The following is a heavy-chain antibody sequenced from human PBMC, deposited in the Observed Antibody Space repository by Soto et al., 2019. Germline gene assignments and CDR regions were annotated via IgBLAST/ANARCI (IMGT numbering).Heavy chain of an antibody. V-gene: IGHV4-59*01. CDR2: IYYSGST. CDR1: GGSISSYC. J-gene: IGHJ4*02. D-gene: IGHD3-10*01. Sequence: SETLSLTCTVSGGSISSYCWSWIRQPPGKGLEWIGYIYYSGSTNYNPSLKSRVTISVDTSKNQFSLKLSSVTAADTAVYYCARDNWRYYGSGAPDWGQGTLVTVSS. CDR3: ARDNWRYYGSGAPD.